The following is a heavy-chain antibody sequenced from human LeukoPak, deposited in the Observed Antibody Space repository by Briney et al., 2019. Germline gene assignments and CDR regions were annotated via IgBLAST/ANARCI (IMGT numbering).Heavy chain of an antibody. CDR2: IKQDGSEK. D-gene: IGHD5-24*01. CDR3: ARGLPDGSFDY. Sequence: GSLRLSCAASGFTFSSYWMSWVRQAPGKGLEGVANIKQDGSEKYYVDSVKGRFTISRDSAKNSLYLQMNSLRAEDTAVYYCARGLPDGSFDYWGQGTLVTVSS. V-gene: IGHV3-7*01. CDR1: GFTFSSYW. J-gene: IGHJ4*02.